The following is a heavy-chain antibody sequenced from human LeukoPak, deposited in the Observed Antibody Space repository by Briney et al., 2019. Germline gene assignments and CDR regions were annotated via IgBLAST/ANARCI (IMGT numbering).Heavy chain of an antibody. V-gene: IGHV3-21*01. J-gene: IGHJ4*02. CDR2: ISTTSSYI. CDR3: ARDHGSGSYTGFDY. Sequence: GGSLRLFCAASGFSFITYNMNWVRQAPGKGLEWVSSISTTSSYIYYADSVKGRFTISRDNAKNSLYLQMNSLRAEDTAVYYCARDHGSGSYTGFDYWGQGTLVTVSS. D-gene: IGHD3-10*01. CDR1: GFSFITYN.